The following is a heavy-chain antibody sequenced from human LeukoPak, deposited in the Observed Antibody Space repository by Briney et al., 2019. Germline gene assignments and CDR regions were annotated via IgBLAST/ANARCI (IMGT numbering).Heavy chain of an antibody. CDR1: GFTFSSYA. Sequence: GGSLRLSCVASGFTFSSYAMSWVRQAPGKGLEWVSTVSGSGGSTFYADSVQGRFTISRDSSKNTLYLQMISLRADDSAVYYCAKSGEMALLSDFDFWGQGTLVTVSS. CDR3: AKSGEMALLSDFDF. V-gene: IGHV3-23*01. J-gene: IGHJ4*02. CDR2: VSGSGGST. D-gene: IGHD5-24*01.